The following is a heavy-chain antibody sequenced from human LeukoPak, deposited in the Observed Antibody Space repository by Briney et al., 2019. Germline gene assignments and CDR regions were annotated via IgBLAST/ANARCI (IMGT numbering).Heavy chain of an antibody. D-gene: IGHD3-10*01. CDR1: GYTFTSYY. V-gene: IGHV1-46*01. CDR2: INPSGGST. CDR3: ARDMDYYGSGSYYSNWFDP. Sequence: ASVKVSCKASGYTFTSYYMHWVRQAPGQGLEWMGIINPSGGSTSYAQKFQGRATMTRDTSTSTVYMELSSLRSEDTAVYYCARDMDYYGSGSYYSNWFDPWGQGTLVTVSS. J-gene: IGHJ5*02.